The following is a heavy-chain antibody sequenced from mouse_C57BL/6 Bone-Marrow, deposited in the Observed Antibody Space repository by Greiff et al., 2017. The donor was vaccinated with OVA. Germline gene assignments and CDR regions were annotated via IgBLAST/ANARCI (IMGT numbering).Heavy chain of an antibody. D-gene: IGHD2-1*01. V-gene: IGHV5-6*01. CDR2: ISSGGSYT. J-gene: IGHJ3*01. CDR1: GFTFSSYG. Sequence: EVKLVESGGDLVKPGGSLKLSCAASGFTFSSYGMSWVRQTPDKRLEWVATISSGGSYTYYPDSVKGRFTISRDNAKNTLYLQMSSLKAEDTAMYYCASPIYYGNSEFAYWGQGTLVTVSA. CDR3: ASPIYYGNSEFAY.